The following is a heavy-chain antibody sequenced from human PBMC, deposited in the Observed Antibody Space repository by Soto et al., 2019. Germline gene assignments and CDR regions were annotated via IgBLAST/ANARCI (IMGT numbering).Heavy chain of an antibody. CDR3: AKDQLYSNFEHYFDY. CDR2: ISWNRGTI. J-gene: IGHJ4*02. Sequence: EVQLVESGGGFVQPGRSLRLSCTSSGFTFENYAMHWVRQAPGKGLEWVSGISWNRGTIGYADSVRGRFTISRDNAKNSLYLQIDRLRPEDTALYYCAKDQLYSNFEHYFDYWGRGTLVTVSS. CDR1: GFTFENYA. V-gene: IGHV3-9*01. D-gene: IGHD4-4*01.